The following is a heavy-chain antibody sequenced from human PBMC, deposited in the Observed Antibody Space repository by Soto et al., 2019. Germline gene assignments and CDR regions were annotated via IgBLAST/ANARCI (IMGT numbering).Heavy chain of an antibody. CDR3: ARDSRHSSGYNPYGMDV. V-gene: IGHV1-69*13. CDR2: IIPIFGTA. J-gene: IGHJ6*02. CDR1: GGTFSSYA. Sequence: GASVKVSCKASGGTFSSYAISWVRQAPGQGLEWMGGIIPIFGTANYAQKFQGRVTITADESTSTAYMELSSLRSEDTAVYYCARDSRHSSGYNPYGMDVWGQGTTVTVSS. D-gene: IGHD3-22*01.